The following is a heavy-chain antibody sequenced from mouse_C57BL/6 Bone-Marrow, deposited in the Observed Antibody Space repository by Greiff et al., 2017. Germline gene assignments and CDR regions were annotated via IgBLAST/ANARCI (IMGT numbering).Heavy chain of an antibody. J-gene: IGHJ3*01. D-gene: IGHD2-13*01. CDR1: GFNINDYY. Sequence: VQLQQPGAELVRPGASVKLSCTASGFNINDYYMHWVKQRPEPGLAWIGRIDPEDGDTDYAPKFPGKATMTADTSSNTAYLQLSSLTSEDAAVDCCTFDGDWTWFAYWGQGTLVTVSA. V-gene: IGHV14-1*01. CDR2: IDPEDGDT. CDR3: TFDGDWTWFAY.